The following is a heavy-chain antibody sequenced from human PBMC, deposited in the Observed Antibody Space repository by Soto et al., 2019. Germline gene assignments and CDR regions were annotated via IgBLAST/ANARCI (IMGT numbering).Heavy chain of an antibody. CDR2: IYYSGST. V-gene: IGHV4-39*01. CDR3: AKGGSASYSNAFDI. J-gene: IGHJ3*02. Sequence: SETLCLTCTVSGGSIISRSYYWGLIHQPPGKGLEWIESIYYSGSTYYNPSLKSRVTISVDTSKNQFSLKLSSVTAADTAVYYCAKGGSASYSNAFDIWGQGTMVTVSS. CDR1: GGSIISRSYY. D-gene: IGHD3-10*01.